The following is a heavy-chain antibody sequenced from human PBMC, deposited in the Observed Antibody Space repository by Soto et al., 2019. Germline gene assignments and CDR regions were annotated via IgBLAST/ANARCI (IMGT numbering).Heavy chain of an antibody. J-gene: IGHJ3*02. D-gene: IGHD6-6*01. Sequence: ASVKVSCKVSGYTLTELSMHWVRQAPGKGLEWMGGFDPEDGETIYAQKFQGRVTMTEDTSTDTAYMELSSLRSEDTAVYYCATASSIAARKALDAFDIWGQGTMVTVSS. CDR2: FDPEDGET. CDR1: GYTLTELS. CDR3: ATASSIAARKALDAFDI. V-gene: IGHV1-24*01.